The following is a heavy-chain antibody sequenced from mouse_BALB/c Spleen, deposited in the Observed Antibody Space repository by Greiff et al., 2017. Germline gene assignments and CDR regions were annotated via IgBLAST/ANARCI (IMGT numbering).Heavy chain of an antibody. Sequence: EVQLQESGGGLVQPGGSLKLSCAASGFDFSRYWMSWVRQAPGKGLEWIGEINPDSSTINYTPSLKDKFIISRDNAKNTLYLQMSKVRSEDTALYYCARASSYYRYGGYFDVWGAGTTVTVSS. D-gene: IGHD2-14*01. CDR3: ARASSYYRYGGYFDV. CDR2: INPDSSTI. J-gene: IGHJ1*01. V-gene: IGHV4-1*02. CDR1: GFDFSRYW.